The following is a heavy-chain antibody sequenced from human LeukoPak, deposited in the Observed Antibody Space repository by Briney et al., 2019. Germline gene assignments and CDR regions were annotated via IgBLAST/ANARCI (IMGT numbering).Heavy chain of an antibody. CDR2: ISSSGSTI. V-gene: IGHV3-11*04. J-gene: IGHJ6*02. Sequence: GGSLRLSCAASGFTFSDYYMSWIRQAPGKGLEWVSFISSSGSTIYYADSVKGRFTISRDNARNSLYLQMNSLRAEDTGVYYCAREPRYYYYGMDVWGQGTTVTVSS. CDR3: AREPRYYYYGMDV. CDR1: GFTFSDYY.